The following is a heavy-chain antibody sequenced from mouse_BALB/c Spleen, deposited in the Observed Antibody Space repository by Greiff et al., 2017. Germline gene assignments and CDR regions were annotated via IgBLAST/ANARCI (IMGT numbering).Heavy chain of an antibody. V-gene: IGHV1-80*01. Sequence: QVQLQQSGAELVRPGSSVKISCKASGYAFSSYWMNWVKQRPGQGLEWIGQIYPGDGDTNYNGKFKGKATLTADKSSSTAYMQLSSLTSEDSAVYFCARTCYGNSTQLAYWGQGTLVTVSA. J-gene: IGHJ3*01. D-gene: IGHD2-10*01. CDR1: GYAFSSYW. CDR2: IYPGDGDT. CDR3: ARTCYGNSTQLAY.